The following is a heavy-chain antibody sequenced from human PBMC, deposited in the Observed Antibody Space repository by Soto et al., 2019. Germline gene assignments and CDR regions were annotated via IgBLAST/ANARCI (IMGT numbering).Heavy chain of an antibody. Sequence: QVQLVQSGAEVKKPGASVKVSCKASGYTFTSYAMHWVRQAPGQRLEWMGWINAGNGNTKYSQKFQGRVTITRDTSARGAYMELGSLRSKGTAVYYGARSRVVATIYYFDYWGRGTLVTVSS. D-gene: IGHD5-12*01. V-gene: IGHV1-3*01. CDR3: ARSRVVATIYYFDY. J-gene: IGHJ4*02. CDR1: GYTFTSYA. CDR2: INAGNGNT.